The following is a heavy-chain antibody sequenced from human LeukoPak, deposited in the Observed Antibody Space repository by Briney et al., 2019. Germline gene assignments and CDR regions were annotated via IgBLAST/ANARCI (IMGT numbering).Heavy chain of an antibody. D-gene: IGHD4-23*01. J-gene: IGHJ4*02. V-gene: IGHV4-34*01. CDR1: GFTFSNVW. Sequence: GSLRLSCAASGFTFSNVWMSWVRQPPGKGLEWIGEINHSGSTNYNPSLKSRVTISVDTSKNQFSLKLSSVTAADTAVYYCARGDWVTRPGLDYWGQGTLVTVSS. CDR3: ARGDWVTRPGLDY. CDR2: INHSGST.